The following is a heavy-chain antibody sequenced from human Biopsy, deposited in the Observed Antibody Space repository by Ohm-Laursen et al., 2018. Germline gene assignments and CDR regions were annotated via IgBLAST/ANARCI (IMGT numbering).Heavy chain of an antibody. V-gene: IGHV4-39*01. Sequence: SDTLSLTCTVSGGSVSSNTDYWAWLRQPPGKGLEWIGSIFYTGIIFYNPPLKSRVSISVDTSKNQFSLNLNSVTASDTALYYCARHPTGFWFDPWGQGTLVIVSS. CDR1: GGSVSSNTDY. CDR2: IFYTGII. J-gene: IGHJ5*02. CDR3: ARHPTGFWFDP.